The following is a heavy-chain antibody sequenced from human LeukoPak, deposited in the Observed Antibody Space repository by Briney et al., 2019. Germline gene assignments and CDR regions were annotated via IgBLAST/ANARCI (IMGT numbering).Heavy chain of an antibody. D-gene: IGHD2-2*01. Sequence: PSETLSLTCTVSGSSISSYYWSWIRQPAGKGLEWIGRIYTSGSTNYNPSLKSRVTMSVDTSKNQISLRLSSVTAADTAVYYCASGDCSSTSCYDDAFDIWGQGTMVSVSS. CDR2: IYTSGST. V-gene: IGHV4-4*07. CDR1: GSSISSYY. CDR3: ASGDCSSTSCYDDAFDI. J-gene: IGHJ3*02.